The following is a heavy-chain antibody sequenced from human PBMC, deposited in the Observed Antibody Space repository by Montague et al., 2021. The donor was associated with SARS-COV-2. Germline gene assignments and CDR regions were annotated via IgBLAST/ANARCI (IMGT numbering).Heavy chain of an antibody. D-gene: IGHD3-22*01. CDR1: GGSFSGYY. Sequence: SETLSLTCAVYGGSFSGYYWSWIRQPPGKGLEWIGEINHSGSTNYNPSLKSRVTISVDTSKNQFSLKLSSVTAADTAVYYCARGHRITMIVVVITDIWFDPWGQGTLVTASS. CDR3: ARGHRITMIVVVITDIWFDP. J-gene: IGHJ5*02. V-gene: IGHV4-34*01. CDR2: INHSGST.